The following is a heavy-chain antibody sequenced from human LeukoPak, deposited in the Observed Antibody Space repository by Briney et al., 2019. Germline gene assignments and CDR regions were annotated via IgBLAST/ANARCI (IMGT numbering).Heavy chain of an antibody. Sequence: GGSLRLSCAASGFTFSSYAMSWVRQAPGKGLEWVAVISYDGSNKYYADSVKGRFTISRDNSKNTPYLQMNSLRAEDTAVYYCAKDWGVSLPEYYFDYWGQGTLVTVSS. CDR3: AKDWGVSLPEYYFDY. CDR2: ISYDGSNK. J-gene: IGHJ4*02. V-gene: IGHV3-30*18. D-gene: IGHD3-16*01. CDR1: GFTFSSYA.